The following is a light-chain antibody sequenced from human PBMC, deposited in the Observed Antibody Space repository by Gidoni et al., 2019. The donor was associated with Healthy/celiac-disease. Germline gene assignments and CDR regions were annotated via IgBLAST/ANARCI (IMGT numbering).Light chain of an antibody. Sequence: DIQLTQSPSFLSASVGDRVTITCRASQDIAYYVAWYQQKPGKATKLLISAASTLESGVPSKFSGSGSGTEFTLTISSLQPEDVATYYCQQLNSSPLTFGGGTKVEI. CDR3: QQLNSSPLT. CDR2: AAS. CDR1: QDIAYY. J-gene: IGKJ4*01. V-gene: IGKV1-9*01.